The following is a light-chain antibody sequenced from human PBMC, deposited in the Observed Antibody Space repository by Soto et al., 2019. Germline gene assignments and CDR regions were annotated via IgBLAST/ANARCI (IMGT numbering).Light chain of an antibody. J-gene: IGLJ1*01. CDR2: TND. V-gene: IGLV1-44*01. CDR1: RSNIGSNS. Sequence: QSVLTQPPSASGTPGQKITISCSGSRSNIGSNSVDWYRQLPGTAPKLLIYTNDQRPSGVPDRFSGSKSGTSASLAISGLQSDDEADYYCAAWDDSLNGFYVFGAGTKLTVL. CDR3: AAWDDSLNGFYV.